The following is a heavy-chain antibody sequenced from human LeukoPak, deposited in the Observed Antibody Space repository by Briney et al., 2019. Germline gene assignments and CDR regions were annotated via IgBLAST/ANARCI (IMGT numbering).Heavy chain of an antibody. CDR1: GGSISSYY. V-gene: IGHV4-59*01. CDR2: IYYSGST. D-gene: IGHD3-3*01. CDR3: ARVFRRGVVADY. Sequence: PSETLSLTXTVSGGSISSYYWSWIRQPPGKGLEWIGYIYYSGSTNYNPSLKSRVTISVDTSKNQFSLKLSSVTAADTAVYYCARVFRRGVVADYWGQGTLVTVSS. J-gene: IGHJ4*02.